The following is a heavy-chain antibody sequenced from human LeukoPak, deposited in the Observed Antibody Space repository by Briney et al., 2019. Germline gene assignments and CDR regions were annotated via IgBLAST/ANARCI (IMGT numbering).Heavy chain of an antibody. V-gene: IGHV3-7*01. J-gene: IGHJ4*02. CDR1: GLFFSTNW. Sequence: GGSLRLSCAASGLFFSTNWMSWVRQAPGKGLEWVATIKPDGRDKYYVDSVKGRFTMSRDNGKNSLYLQMNSLRADDTAVYYCARGGDYWGQGTLVTVSS. CDR2: IKPDGRDK. CDR3: ARGGDY.